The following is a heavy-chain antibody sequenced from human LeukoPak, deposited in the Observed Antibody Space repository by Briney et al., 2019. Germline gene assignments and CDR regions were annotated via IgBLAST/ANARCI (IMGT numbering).Heavy chain of an antibody. Sequence: GSLRLSCAASGFTFSSYSMNWVRQAPGKGLEWVGSIYHSGSTYYNPSLKRRVTISVDTSKNQFSLKLSSVTAADTAVYYCAKSNGYGLVDIWGQGTMVTVSS. D-gene: IGHD3-10*01. J-gene: IGHJ3*02. CDR2: IYHSGST. CDR1: GFTFSSYS. CDR3: AKSNGYGLVDI. V-gene: IGHV4-38-2*01.